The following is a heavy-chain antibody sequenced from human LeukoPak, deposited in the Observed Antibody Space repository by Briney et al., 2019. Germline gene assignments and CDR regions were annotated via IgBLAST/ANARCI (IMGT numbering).Heavy chain of an antibody. V-gene: IGHV1-18*01. D-gene: IGHD3-10*01. CDR2: ISAYNGNT. CDR1: GYTFTSYG. Sequence: ASVKVSCKASGYTFTSYGISWVRQAPGQGLEWMGWISAYNGNTNYAQKLQGRVTMTTDTSTSTAYMELRSLRSDDTAVYYCARDQYYYGSRSYAYWGQGTLVTVSS. CDR3: ARDQYYYGSRSYAY. J-gene: IGHJ4*02.